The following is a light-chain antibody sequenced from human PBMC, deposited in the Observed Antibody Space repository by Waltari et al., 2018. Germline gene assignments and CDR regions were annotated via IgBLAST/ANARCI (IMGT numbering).Light chain of an antibody. CDR2: GGS. V-gene: IGKV3-15*01. CDR1: QSATNY. Sequence: EIVMTQSPATLSVSPGERATLSCRASQSATNYLSWYQQKPGQAPRLHIFGGSTRDTGVPARFSGSGSGTEFTLTISSLQSEDSGVYYCQQYSKWPPFTFGQGTNLEIK. CDR3: QQYSKWPPFT. J-gene: IGKJ2*01.